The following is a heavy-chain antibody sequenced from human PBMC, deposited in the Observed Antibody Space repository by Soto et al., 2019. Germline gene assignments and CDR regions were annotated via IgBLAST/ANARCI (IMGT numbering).Heavy chain of an antibody. J-gene: IGHJ5*02. V-gene: IGHV4-30-4*01. CDR1: GDSMGSGDYY. CDR2: IYDIGTT. CDR3: SRGSTYYGFLT. D-gene: IGHD3-10*01. Sequence: QVQLQESGPGLVKPSQTLSLTCTVSGDSMGSGDYYWTWIRQPPGKGLEWIGYIYDIGTTFYNTSLESRVNISIDTSKNHFSLRLTSVTAADTAVYYCSRGSTYYGFLTWGQGTLVTVSS.